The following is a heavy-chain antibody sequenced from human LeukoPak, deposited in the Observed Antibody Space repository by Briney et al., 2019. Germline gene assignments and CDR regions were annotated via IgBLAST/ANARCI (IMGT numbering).Heavy chain of an antibody. CDR1: GFIFSSYA. D-gene: IGHD6-19*01. V-gene: IGHV3-23*01. Sequence: PGGSLRLSCAASGFIFSSYAMSWVRQAPGKGLEWVSAISGSGGSTYYADSVKGRFTISRDNSKNTLYLQMNSLRAEDTAVYYCARDRYSSGRNPWFDPWGQGTLVTVSS. J-gene: IGHJ5*02. CDR3: ARDRYSSGRNPWFDP. CDR2: ISGSGGST.